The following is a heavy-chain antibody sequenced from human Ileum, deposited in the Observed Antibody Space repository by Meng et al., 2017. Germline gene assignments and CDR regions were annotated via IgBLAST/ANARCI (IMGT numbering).Heavy chain of an antibody. CDR1: GFTFSSYG. CDR2: LSGNSNT. Sequence: EVQLLESGGGFVQPGGSLRLSCTASGFTFSSYGMSWVRQASGKGLEWVSGLSGNSNTYYAESVMGRFAISRDNSKNTLYLQMNSLKAEDTAVYYCARGIGTHGRYYSDYWGQGTLVTVSS. V-gene: IGHV3-23*03. J-gene: IGHJ4*02. D-gene: IGHD3-9*01. CDR3: ARGIGTHGRYYSDY.